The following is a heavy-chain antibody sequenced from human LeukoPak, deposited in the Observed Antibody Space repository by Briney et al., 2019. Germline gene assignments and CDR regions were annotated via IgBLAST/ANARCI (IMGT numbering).Heavy chain of an antibody. Sequence: SVKVSCKASGGTFSSYAISWVRQAPGQGLEWMGRIIPILGIANYAQKFQGRVTITADKSTSTAYMELSSLRSEDTAVYYCARVLVGTLGGYYYYYGMDVWGQGTTVTVPS. CDR1: GGTFSSYA. CDR2: IIPILGIA. J-gene: IGHJ6*02. CDR3: ARVLVGTLGGYYYYYGMDV. V-gene: IGHV1-69*04. D-gene: IGHD2-8*02.